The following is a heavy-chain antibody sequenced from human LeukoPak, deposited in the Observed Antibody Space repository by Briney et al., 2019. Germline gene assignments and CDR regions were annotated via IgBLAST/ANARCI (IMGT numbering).Heavy chain of an antibody. CDR1: GFTFSSYG. CDR3: AKGPASVVTPSWFDP. D-gene: IGHD4-23*01. V-gene: IGHV3-30*02. Sequence: PGGSLRLSCAASGFTFSSYGMHWVRQAPGKGLEWVASIRFDGRNEDYAESVKGRFTISRVNSKNTLYLQMNSLSAEDTAVYYCAKGPASVVTPSWFDPWGQGTLVTVSS. CDR2: IRFDGRNE. J-gene: IGHJ5*02.